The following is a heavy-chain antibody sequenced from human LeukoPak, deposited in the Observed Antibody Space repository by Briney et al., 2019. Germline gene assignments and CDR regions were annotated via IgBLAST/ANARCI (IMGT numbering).Heavy chain of an antibody. V-gene: IGHV1-8*02. Sequence: ASVKVSCKASGYTFTSYDINWVRQAPGQGLEWMGWMNPNSGNTGYAQKFQGRVTITRNTSISTAYMELSSLRSEDTAVYYCARAPSYYIVLMVYAFSHPYYFDYWGQGTLVTVSS. D-gene: IGHD2-8*01. CDR2: MNPNSGNT. CDR3: ARAPSYYIVLMVYAFSHPYYFDY. CDR1: GYTFTSYD. J-gene: IGHJ4*02.